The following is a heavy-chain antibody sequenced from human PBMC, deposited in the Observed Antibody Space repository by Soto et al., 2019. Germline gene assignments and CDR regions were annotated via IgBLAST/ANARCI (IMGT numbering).Heavy chain of an antibody. CDR3: VRCWGTGDGSNLGYNWLDP. D-gene: IGHD1-1*01. J-gene: IGHJ5*02. CDR2: ISYDVSNK. CDR1: GFTFSTYP. V-gene: IGHV3-30-3*01. Sequence: PGGSLRLSCAASGFTFSTYPMHWVRQAPGKGLEWVAVISYDVSNKYYADSVKGRFTISRDNAKNTLYLQMNSLRVEDTAVYYCVRCWGTGDGSNLGYNWLDPWGQGTLVTVSS.